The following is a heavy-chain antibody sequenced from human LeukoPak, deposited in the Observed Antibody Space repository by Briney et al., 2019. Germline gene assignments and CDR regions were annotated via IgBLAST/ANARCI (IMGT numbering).Heavy chain of an antibody. CDR2: IIPIFGTA. V-gene: IGHV1-69*13. CDR3: AKLTDCSSTSCYGGDY. Sequence: ASVKVSCKASGGTFSSYAISWVRQAPGQGLEWMGGIIPIFGTANYAQKFQGRVTITADESTSTAYMELSSLRSEDTAVYYCAKLTDCSSTSCYGGDYWGLGTLVTVSS. J-gene: IGHJ4*02. CDR1: GGTFSSYA. D-gene: IGHD2-2*01.